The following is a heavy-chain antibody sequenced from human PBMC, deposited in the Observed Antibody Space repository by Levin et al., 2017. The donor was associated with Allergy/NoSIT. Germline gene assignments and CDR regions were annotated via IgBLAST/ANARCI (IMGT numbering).Heavy chain of an antibody. CDR2: ISSSGSTI. V-gene: IGHV3-11*04. CDR3: ARGHSVGYCVDC. J-gene: IGHJ4*02. CDR1: GFTFSDYY. Sequence: GGSLRLSCAASGFTFSDYYMSWIRQAPGKGLEWVSYISSSGSTIYYADSVKGRFTISRDNAKNTVYLQMHSLRAEDTAVYYCARGHSVGYCVDCWGQGTLVTVSS. D-gene: IGHD1-26*01.